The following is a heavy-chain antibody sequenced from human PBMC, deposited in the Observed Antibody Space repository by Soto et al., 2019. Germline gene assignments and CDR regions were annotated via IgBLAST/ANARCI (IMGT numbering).Heavy chain of an antibody. CDR3: ARDRGSGWYDY. J-gene: IGHJ4*02. CDR2: IYYTGST. CDR1: GCSISSYY. V-gene: IGHV4-59*01. Sequence: SETLSLTCTVSGCSISSYYWSWIRQSPGKGLELIGYIYYTGSTYYNPSLKSRRTISLDTSKNQFSLSLSSVTAADTAVYYCARDRGSGWYDYWGQGTQVIVSS. D-gene: IGHD6-19*01.